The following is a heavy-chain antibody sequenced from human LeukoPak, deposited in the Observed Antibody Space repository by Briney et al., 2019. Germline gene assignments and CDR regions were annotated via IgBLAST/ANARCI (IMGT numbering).Heavy chain of an antibody. D-gene: IGHD6-13*01. Sequence: PEGSLRLSCAASGFTFSSYAMSWVRQAPGKGLEWVSVISGSGGSTYYADSVKGRFTISRDNSKNTLYLQMNSLRAEDTAVHFCAKRDSRYYFDYWGQGTLVTVSS. V-gene: IGHV3-23*01. CDR3: AKRDSRYYFDY. J-gene: IGHJ4*02. CDR2: ISGSGGST. CDR1: GFTFSSYA.